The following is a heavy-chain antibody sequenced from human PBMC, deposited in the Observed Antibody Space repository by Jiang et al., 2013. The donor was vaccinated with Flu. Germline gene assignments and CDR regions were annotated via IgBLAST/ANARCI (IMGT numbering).Heavy chain of an antibody. D-gene: IGHD1-1*01. CDR3: ARGGLELEPYYFDY. CDR1: GDSVSSNSAT. CDR2: TYYRSKWYK. J-gene: IGHJ4*02. V-gene: IGHV6-1*01. Sequence: QTLSLTCAISGDSVSSNSATWNWIRQSPSRGLEWLGRTYYRSKWYKDYAVSVNSRITINPDTSKNQFSLQLNSVTPEDTAVYYCARGGLELEPYYFDYWGQGTLVTVSS.